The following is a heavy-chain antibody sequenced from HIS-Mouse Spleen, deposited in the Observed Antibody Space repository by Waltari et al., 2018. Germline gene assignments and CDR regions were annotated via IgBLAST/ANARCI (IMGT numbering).Heavy chain of an antibody. CDR2: IYYSGGT. V-gene: IGHV4-39*07. CDR1: GGSISSSSYY. CDR3: AREGCSSTSCYGSGSYYFDY. D-gene: IGHD2-2*01. J-gene: IGHJ4*02. Sequence: QLQLQESGPGLVKPSETLSLTCTVSGGSISSSSYYWGWIRQPPGKGLEWIGSIYYSGGTYYNPSLKSRVTISVDTSKNQFSLKLSSVTAADTAVYYCAREGCSSTSCYGSGSYYFDYWGQGTLVTVSS.